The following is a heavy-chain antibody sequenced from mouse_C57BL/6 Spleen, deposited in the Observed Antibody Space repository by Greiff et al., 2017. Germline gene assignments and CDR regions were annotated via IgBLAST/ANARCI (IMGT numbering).Heavy chain of an antibody. Sequence: QVQLQQSGAELVRPGASVTLSCKASGYTFTDYEMHWVKQTPVHGLEWIGAIDPETGGTAYNQKFKGKAILTADKSSSTAYMELRSLTSEDSAVYYCTRKEDDYAGGPFAYRGEGTLVTVS. CDR3: TRKEDDYAGGPFAY. V-gene: IGHV1-15*01. CDR2: IDPETGGT. J-gene: IGHJ3*01. CDR1: GYTFTDYE. D-gene: IGHD2-4*01.